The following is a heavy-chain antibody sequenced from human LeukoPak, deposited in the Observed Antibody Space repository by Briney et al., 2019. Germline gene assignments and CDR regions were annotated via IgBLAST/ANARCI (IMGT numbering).Heavy chain of an antibody. CDR1: GFTFRNYV. V-gene: IGHV3-30-3*01. CDR3: ARAPTTVTKYTLPYYYYGMGV. CDR2: TSSDLNVK. Sequence: GGSLRLSCAASGFTFRNYVIHWVRQAPGKGLEWVAVTSSDLNVKLYADSVKGRFTISRDNSKNTLYLQMNSLRAEDTAVYYCARAPTTVTKYTLPYYYYGMGVWGQGTTVTVSS. J-gene: IGHJ6*02. D-gene: IGHD4-17*01.